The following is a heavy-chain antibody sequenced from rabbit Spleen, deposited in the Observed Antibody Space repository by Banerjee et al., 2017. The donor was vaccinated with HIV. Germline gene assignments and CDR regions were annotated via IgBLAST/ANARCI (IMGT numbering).Heavy chain of an antibody. CDR3: ARGPPYAGYAGYGYVYLNL. V-gene: IGHV1S47*01. J-gene: IGHJ4*01. CDR1: GFDISKYG. D-gene: IGHD6-1*01. Sequence: QEQLVESGGGLVQPGGSLKLSCTVSGFDISKYGVTWVRQAPGKGLEWIGYFDPVFGSTYSASWVNGRFTISSHNAQNTLYLQLNSLTAADTATYFCARGPPYAGYAGYGYVYLNLWGPGTLVTV. CDR2: FDPVFGST.